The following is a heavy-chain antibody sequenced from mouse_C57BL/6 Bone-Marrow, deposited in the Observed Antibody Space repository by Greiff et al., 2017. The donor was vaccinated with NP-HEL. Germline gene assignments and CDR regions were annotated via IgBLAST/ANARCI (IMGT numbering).Heavy chain of an antibody. D-gene: IGHD1-1*01. V-gene: IGHV5-4*01. Sequence: EVKLVESGGGLVKPGGSLKLSCAASGFTFSSYAMSWVRQTPEKRLEWVATISDGGSYTYYPDNVKGRFTISRDNAKSNLYLQMSHLKSEDTAMYYCARDGDIVTTVRYAMDYWGQGTSVTVSS. CDR3: ARDGDIVTTVRYAMDY. CDR2: ISDGGSYT. CDR1: GFTFSSYA. J-gene: IGHJ4*01.